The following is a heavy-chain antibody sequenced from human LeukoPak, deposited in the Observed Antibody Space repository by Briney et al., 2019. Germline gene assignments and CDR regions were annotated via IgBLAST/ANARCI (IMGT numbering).Heavy chain of an antibody. V-gene: IGHV1-2*02. CDR3: ARGVGYCSSTSCYEFDY. CDR2: INPNSGGT. J-gene: IGHJ4*02. D-gene: IGHD2-2*03. CDR1: GYTFTGYY. Sequence: ASVKVSCKASGYTFTGYYMHWVRQAPGQGLEWMGWINPNSGGTNYAQKFQGRVTMTRDTSISTAYMELSRLRSEDTAVYYCARGVGYCSSTSCYEFDYWGQGTLVTVSS.